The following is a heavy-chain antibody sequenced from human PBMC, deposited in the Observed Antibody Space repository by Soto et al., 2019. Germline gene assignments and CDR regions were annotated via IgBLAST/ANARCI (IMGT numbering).Heavy chain of an antibody. V-gene: IGHV3-7*05. D-gene: IGHD3-10*01. CDR3: ARDLISASGFDY. CDR1: GFTFSSSW. CDR2: IKQDGSEK. Sequence: EVHLVESGGGLGQPGGSLRLSCATSGFTFSSSWMSWVRPTPGKGLEWVANIKQDGSEKYYVDSVKGRFTISRDNPKYSLYLLLNCLRAEDTGVYYCARDLISASGFDYWGQGTLVTVSS. J-gene: IGHJ4*02.